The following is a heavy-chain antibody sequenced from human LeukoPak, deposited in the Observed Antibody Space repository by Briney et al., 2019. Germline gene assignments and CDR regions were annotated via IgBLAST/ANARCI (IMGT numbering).Heavy chain of an antibody. Sequence: GGSLRLSCAASGFTFSSYWMSWIRQAPGKGLEWVANIKEDGSEKYYVDSVKGRFTISRDNAKNSLYLQMSSLRAEDTAVYYCARDAAFGVVITDAFDIWGQGTMVTVSS. CDR3: ARDAAFGVVITDAFDI. J-gene: IGHJ3*02. D-gene: IGHD3-3*01. V-gene: IGHV3-7*01. CDR2: IKEDGSEK. CDR1: GFTFSSYW.